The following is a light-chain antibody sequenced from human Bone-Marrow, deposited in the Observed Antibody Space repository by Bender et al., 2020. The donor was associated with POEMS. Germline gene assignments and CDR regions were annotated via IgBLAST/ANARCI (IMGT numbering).Light chain of an antibody. Sequence: QSVLTQPPSASGTPGQTVTISSSGSDSNIGSNHVYWYQQFPGAAPKLLIYRNDQRPSGVSGRFSASKSGTSASLAITGLQSEDEADYYCAAWDDSVNGPVFGGGTQLTVL. CDR3: AAWDDSVNGPV. J-gene: IGLJ3*02. CDR2: RND. CDR1: DSNIGSNH. V-gene: IGLV1-44*01.